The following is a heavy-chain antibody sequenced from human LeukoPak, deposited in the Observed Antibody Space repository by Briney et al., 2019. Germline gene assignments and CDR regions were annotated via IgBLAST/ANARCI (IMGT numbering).Heavy chain of an antibody. V-gene: IGHV3-23*01. D-gene: IGHD3-16*01. CDR3: AKRIGGVNSFDH. Sequence: GGSLRLSCAGSGFTFSSYAMSWVRQAPGKGLEWVSVISGSSDTTYYADSVKGRFIISRDNSKNTLYLQMNSLRAEDTAVYYCAKRIGGVNSFDHWGQGTLVTVSS. J-gene: IGHJ4*02. CDR1: GFTFSSYA. CDR2: ISGSSDTT.